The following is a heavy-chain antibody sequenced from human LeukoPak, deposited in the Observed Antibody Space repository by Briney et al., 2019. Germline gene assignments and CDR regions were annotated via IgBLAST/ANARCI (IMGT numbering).Heavy chain of an antibody. CDR1: GGSISSYY. Sequence: SETLSLTCTVSGGSISSYYWGWIRQPPGKGLEWIGSIDHSGGSYYNPSLKSRVTMSVDTSKNQFSLNLSSVTAADTAVYYCARGPPRYTSYWGQGALVIVSS. CDR2: IDHSGGS. D-gene: IGHD5-18*01. J-gene: IGHJ4*02. CDR3: ARGPPRYTSY. V-gene: IGHV4-38-2*02.